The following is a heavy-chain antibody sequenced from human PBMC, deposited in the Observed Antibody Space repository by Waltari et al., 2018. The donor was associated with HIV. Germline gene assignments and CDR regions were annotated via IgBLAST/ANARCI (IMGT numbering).Heavy chain of an antibody. V-gene: IGHV4-61*02. D-gene: IGHD1-26*01. Sequence: QVQLQESGPGLVKPSQTLFLTCTVSGGSINSDDYYWSWIRQPAGKELQWIGRVDKNGAINYNPSLRSRVTISVDTSKNQFSLKLTSVTAADTAVYYCARDRGAVDDWGRGTLVTVSP. J-gene: IGHJ4*02. CDR3: ARDRGAVDD. CDR1: GGSINSDDYY. CDR2: VDKNGAI.